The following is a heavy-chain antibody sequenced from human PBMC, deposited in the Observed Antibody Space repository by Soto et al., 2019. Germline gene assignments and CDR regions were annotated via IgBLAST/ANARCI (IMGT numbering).Heavy chain of an antibody. CDR3: ARGFGAGKGSPPDF. CDR2: ISGSGGST. V-gene: IGHV3-23*04. D-gene: IGHD3-10*01. CDR1: GFTFSSFA. J-gene: IGHJ4*02. Sequence: EQLVQSGGGLVHPGGSLRLSCVASGFTFSSFAMSWVRQAPGKGLDWVSAISGSGGSTYSADSVKGRFTISRDNSKNALYLQMSSLRAEDTAVYYCARGFGAGKGSPPDFWGQGSLVTVSS.